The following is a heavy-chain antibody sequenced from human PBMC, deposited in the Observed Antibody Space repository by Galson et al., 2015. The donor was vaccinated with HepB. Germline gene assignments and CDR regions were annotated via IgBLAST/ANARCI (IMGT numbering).Heavy chain of an antibody. CDR1: GYSFTSYW. V-gene: IGHV5-10-1*01. CDR3: ARVIMGYCSSTSCYSSRYYYYMDG. D-gene: IGHD2-2*01. CDR2: IDPSDSYT. Sequence: QSGAEVKKPGESLRISCKGSGYSFTSYWISWVRQMPGKGLEWMGRIDPSDSYTNYSPSFQGHVTISADKSISTAYLQWSSLKALDTAMYYCARVIMGYCSSTSCYSSRYYYYMDGWGKGTTVTVSS. J-gene: IGHJ6*03.